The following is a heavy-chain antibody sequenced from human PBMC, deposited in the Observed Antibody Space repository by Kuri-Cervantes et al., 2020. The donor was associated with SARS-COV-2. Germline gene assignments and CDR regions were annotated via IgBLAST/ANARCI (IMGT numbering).Heavy chain of an antibody. CDR1: GFTYSSYS. CDR3: ARAMRAHSGYDLYYYGMDV. J-gene: IGHJ6*02. D-gene: IGHD5-12*01. Sequence: GGSLRLSCAASGFTYSSYSMNWVRQAPGKGLEWVSSISSSSSYIYYADSVKGRFTISRDNAKNSLYLQMNSLRAEDTAVYYCARAMRAHSGYDLYYYGMDVWGQGTTVTVSS. V-gene: IGHV3-21*01. CDR2: ISSSSSYI.